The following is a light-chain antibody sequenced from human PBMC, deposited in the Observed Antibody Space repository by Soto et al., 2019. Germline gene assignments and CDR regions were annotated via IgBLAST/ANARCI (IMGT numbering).Light chain of an antibody. Sequence: VLTQPPSASGTPGQRVTISCSGSSSNIGSNTVNWYQQLPGTAPKLLIYSNNQRPSGVPDRFSGSKSGTSASLAISGLQSEDEADYYCAAWDDSLKGVFGNGTKLTVL. J-gene: IGLJ1*01. CDR1: SSNIGSNT. V-gene: IGLV1-44*01. CDR3: AAWDDSLKGV. CDR2: SNN.